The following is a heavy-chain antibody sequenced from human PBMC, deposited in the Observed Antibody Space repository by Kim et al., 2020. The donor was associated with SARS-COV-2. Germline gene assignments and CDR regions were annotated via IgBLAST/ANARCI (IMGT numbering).Heavy chain of an antibody. J-gene: IGHJ6*02. CDR3: ARGEWAARFYGMDV. CDR1: GYTFTSYD. CDR2: MNPNSGNT. Sequence: ASVKVSCKASGYTFTSYDINWVRQATGQGLEWMGWMNPNSGNTGYAQKFQGRVTMTRNTSISTAYMELSSLRSEDTAVYYCARGEWAARFYGMDVWGQGTTVTVAS. V-gene: IGHV1-8*01. D-gene: IGHD6-6*01.